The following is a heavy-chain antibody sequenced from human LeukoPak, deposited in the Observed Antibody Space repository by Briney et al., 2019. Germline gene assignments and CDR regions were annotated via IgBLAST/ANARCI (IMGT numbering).Heavy chain of an antibody. J-gene: IGHJ6*03. CDR2: INPNSGGT. CDR1: GYTFTGYY. V-gene: IGHV1-2*02. CDR3: AREYSVYYYMDV. D-gene: IGHD2-15*01. Sequence: ASVTVSCKASGYTFTGYYMHWVRQAPGQGLEWMGWINPNSGGTNYAQKFQGRVTMTRDTSISTAYMELSRLRSDDTAVYYCAREYSVYYYMDVWGKGTTVTISS.